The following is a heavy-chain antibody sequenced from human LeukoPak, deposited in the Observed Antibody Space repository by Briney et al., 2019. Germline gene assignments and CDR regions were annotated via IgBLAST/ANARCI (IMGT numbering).Heavy chain of an antibody. Sequence: SETLSLTCTVSGGSISSNYWSWIRQPPGKGLEWIGYIYYSGSTNYNPSLKSRVTISVDTSKNQFSLKLSSVTAADTAVYYCARGYSSSWYYFDYWGQGTLVTVSS. J-gene: IGHJ4*02. D-gene: IGHD6-13*01. CDR1: GGSISSNY. V-gene: IGHV4-59*08. CDR3: ARGYSSSWYYFDY. CDR2: IYYSGST.